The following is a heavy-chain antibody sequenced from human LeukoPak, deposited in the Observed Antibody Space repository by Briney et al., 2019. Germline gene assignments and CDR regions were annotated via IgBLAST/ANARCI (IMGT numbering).Heavy chain of an antibody. CDR2: INKDGSKK. D-gene: IGHD2-2*03. CDR3: ARDYSPSSGYCSSTYWYWDGLDI. CDR1: GFTFSTYW. V-gene: IGHV3-7*01. J-gene: IGHJ3*02. Sequence: GGSLRLSCAASGFTFSTYWMTWVRQAPGKGLEWVANINKDGSKKNYVDSVKGRFTLSRDNVKNSVYLQMNSLRAEDTAVYYCARDYSPSSGYCSSTYWYWDGLDIWGQGTMVTVSS.